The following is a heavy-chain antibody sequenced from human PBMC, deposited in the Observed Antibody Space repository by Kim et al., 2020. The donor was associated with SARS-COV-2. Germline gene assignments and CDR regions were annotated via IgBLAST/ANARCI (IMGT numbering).Heavy chain of an antibody. CDR3: ARSVLIAGAGWGLDY. CDR1: GYTFTNYY. V-gene: IGHV1-46*01. J-gene: IGHJ4*02. Sequence: ASVKVSCKTSGYTFTNYYLHWVRQAPGQGLEWMGMLNPSGGSPAYAQIFQGRVTMTRDTSTTTLYMELSSLTSEDTTVYYCARSVLIAGAGWGLDYWGPGTLVTVSP. D-gene: IGHD6-13*01. CDR2: LNPSGGSP.